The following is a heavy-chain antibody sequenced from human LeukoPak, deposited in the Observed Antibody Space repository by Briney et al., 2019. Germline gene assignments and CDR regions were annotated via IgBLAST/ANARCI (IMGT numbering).Heavy chain of an antibody. CDR2: ISSSGSTI. D-gene: IGHD6-13*01. CDR1: GFTFSDYY. CDR3: ASGYSSSWTTPPDY. V-gene: IGHV3-11*01. J-gene: IGHJ4*02. Sequence: GGSLRLSCAASGFTFSDYYMSWIRQAPGKGLEWVSYISSSGSTIYYADSVKGRFTTSRDNAKNSLYLQMNSLRAEDTAVYYCASGYSSSWTTPPDYWGQGTLVTVSS.